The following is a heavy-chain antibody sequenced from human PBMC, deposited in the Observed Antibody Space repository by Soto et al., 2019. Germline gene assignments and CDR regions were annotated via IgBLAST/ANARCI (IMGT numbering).Heavy chain of an antibody. CDR2: ISSSSSYI. CDR3: ARTRFSYGYGLDY. D-gene: IGHD5-18*01. Sequence: GGSLRLSCAASGFTFSSYWMTWVRQAPGKGLEWVSYISSSSSYINYADSVKGRFTISRDNAKNSLYLQMNSLRAEDTAVYWCARTRFSYGYGLDYWGQGTLVTVSS. J-gene: IGHJ4*02. V-gene: IGHV3-21*05. CDR1: GFTFSSYW.